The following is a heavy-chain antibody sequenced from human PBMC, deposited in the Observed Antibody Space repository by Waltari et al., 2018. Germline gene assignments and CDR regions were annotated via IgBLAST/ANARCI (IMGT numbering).Heavy chain of an antibody. CDR1: GFSFSNAG. D-gene: IGHD2-2*01. J-gene: IGHJ4*01. V-gene: IGHV3-7*01. CDR3: ARHINYARDY. CDR2: IKPDGIEK. Sequence: LVQPGGSLRLSCAASGFSFSNAGMCWVRQAPGKGLEWVASIKPDGIEKTYVDSVKGRFTISRDNDENSLYLQMDSLRAEDTAVYYCARHINYARDYWGHGTLVTVSS.